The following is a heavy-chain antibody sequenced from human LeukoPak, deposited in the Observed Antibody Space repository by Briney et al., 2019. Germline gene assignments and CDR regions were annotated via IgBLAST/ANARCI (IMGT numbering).Heavy chain of an antibody. J-gene: IGHJ4*02. CDR2: INPNSGNT. CDR3: ARRKNDCSGGSCYGYYFDY. V-gene: IGHV1-18*04. D-gene: IGHD2-15*01. Sequence: GASVKVSCKASGYTFTGYYMHWVRQAPGQGLEWMGWINPNSGNTNYALKLQGRVTMTTDTSTSTAYMELRSLRSDDTAVYYCARRKNDCSGGSCYGYYFDYWGQGTLVTVSS. CDR1: GYTFTGYY.